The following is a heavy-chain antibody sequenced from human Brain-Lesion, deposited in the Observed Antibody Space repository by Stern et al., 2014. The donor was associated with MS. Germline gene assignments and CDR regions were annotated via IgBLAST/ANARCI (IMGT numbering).Heavy chain of an antibody. D-gene: IGHD3-3*01. CDR2: INPNSGGT. CDR3: ARDQRGITIFGVVTDYYYLGMDV. CDR1: GYIFTSYY. J-gene: IGHJ6*02. V-gene: IGHV1-2*02. Sequence: QVQLGESGAEVKKPGASVKVSCKTSGYIFTSYYIHWVRQAPGQGLQWMAVINPNSGGTKYAQKFKGRVTMSRGTSISTAYVELSSLTSDDTAVYYCARDQRGITIFGVVTDYYYLGMDVWGQGTPVTVSS.